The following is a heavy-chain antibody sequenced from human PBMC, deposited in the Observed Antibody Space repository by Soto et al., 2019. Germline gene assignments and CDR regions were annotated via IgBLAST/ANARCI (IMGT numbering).Heavy chain of an antibody. CDR3: ARVRDGYIPVYYGMDV. D-gene: IGHD5-12*01. V-gene: IGHV1-46*01. Sequence: QVQLVQSGAEVKKPGASVKVSCKASGYTFTSYYIHWVRQAPGQGLEWMGIINPSGGSTRYAQKLQGRVTMTGDTSTSTVYMELSSLRSEATADYYCARVRDGYIPVYYGMDVWGQGTTVTVSS. CDR1: GYTFTSYY. J-gene: IGHJ6*02. CDR2: INPSGGST.